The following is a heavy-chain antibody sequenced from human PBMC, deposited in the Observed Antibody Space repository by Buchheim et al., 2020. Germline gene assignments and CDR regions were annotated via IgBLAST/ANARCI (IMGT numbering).Heavy chain of an antibody. V-gene: IGHV3-23*01. J-gene: IGHJ4*02. CDR1: GFTFSSYA. CDR3: ANMPDFWSGYYSPLAAY. D-gene: IGHD3-3*01. CDR2: ISGSGGST. Sequence: EVQLLESGGGLVQPGGSLRLSCAASGFTFSSYAMSWVRQAPGKGLEWVSAISGSGGSTYYADSVKGRFTISRDNSKNTLYLQRNSWGAEDTVVYYGANMPDFWSGYYSPLAAYWGQGT.